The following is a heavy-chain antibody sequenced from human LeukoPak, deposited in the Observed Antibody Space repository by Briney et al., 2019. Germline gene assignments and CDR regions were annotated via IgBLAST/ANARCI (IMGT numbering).Heavy chain of an antibody. Sequence: NSSETLSLTCAVSGGSISSGGYSWSWIRQPPGKGLEWIGYIYHSGSTYYNPSLKSRVTISVDRSKNQFSLKLSSVTAADTAVYYCARDFQGNFDYWGRGTLVTVSS. CDR1: GGSISSGGYS. D-gene: IGHD2/OR15-2a*01. J-gene: IGHJ4*02. V-gene: IGHV4-30-2*01. CDR3: ARDFQGNFDY. CDR2: IYHSGST.